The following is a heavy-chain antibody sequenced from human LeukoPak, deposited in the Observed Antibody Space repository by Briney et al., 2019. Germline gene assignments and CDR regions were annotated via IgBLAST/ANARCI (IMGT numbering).Heavy chain of an antibody. D-gene: IGHD3-22*01. J-gene: IGHJ4*02. CDR3: VRYYYDSSGRYDY. V-gene: IGHV3-64D*09. Sequence: GGPLRLSCSASGFTFSNYAMHWVRQAPGKELKYVSAISSNGGSTYYADSVKGRFTISRDNSKNTLYLQMSSLRAEDTAVYYCVRYYYDSSGRYDYWGQGTLVTVSS. CDR1: GFTFSNYA. CDR2: ISSNGGST.